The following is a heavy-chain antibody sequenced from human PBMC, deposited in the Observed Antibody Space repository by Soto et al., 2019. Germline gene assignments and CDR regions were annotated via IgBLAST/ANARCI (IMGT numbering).Heavy chain of an antibody. D-gene: IGHD2-21*01. CDR2: ISPRTTYK. CDR1: GFTFSDHY. Sequence: QVQLVESGGGLVKPGGSLRLSCASSGFTFSDHYMSWIRRSPGKGLEFLSYISPRTTYKNYADSVKGRFTISRDNAKNSLSLQLNSLRAEDTALYYCSRGGGGGLFDLWGQGTFVTVSS. V-gene: IGHV3-11*06. CDR3: SRGGGGGLFDL. J-gene: IGHJ4*02.